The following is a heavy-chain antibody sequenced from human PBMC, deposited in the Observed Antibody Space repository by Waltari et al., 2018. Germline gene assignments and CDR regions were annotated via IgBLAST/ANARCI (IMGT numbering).Heavy chain of an antibody. CDR1: GFSISSGYY. D-gene: IGHD6-13*01. CDR2: IDHSGST. J-gene: IGHJ4*02. CDR3: AREGRSIAPAGTRRKDFTFDY. V-gene: IGHV4-38-2*02. Sequence: QVQLQESGPGLVKPSETLSLTCAVSGFSISSGYYWGWIRQPPGRGREWIGSIDHSGSTYYNPSLKSRATISVDTSKNQFSLKLSSVTAADTAVYYCAREGRSIAPAGTRRKDFTFDYWGQGTLVTVSS.